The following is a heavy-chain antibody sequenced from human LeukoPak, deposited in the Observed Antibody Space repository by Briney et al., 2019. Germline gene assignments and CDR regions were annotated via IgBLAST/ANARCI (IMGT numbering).Heavy chain of an antibody. CDR1: GFTFSTSW. CDR3: ASSGSYRFDY. Sequence: GGSLRLSCAASGFTFSTSWMHWVRQAPGKGLEWVSHITASGTAMFYADSVKGRFTISRDNAKNSLYLQMNSLRDEDTAVYYCASSGSYRFDYWGQGTLVTVSS. V-gene: IGHV3-48*02. D-gene: IGHD1-26*01. CDR2: ITASGTAM. J-gene: IGHJ4*02.